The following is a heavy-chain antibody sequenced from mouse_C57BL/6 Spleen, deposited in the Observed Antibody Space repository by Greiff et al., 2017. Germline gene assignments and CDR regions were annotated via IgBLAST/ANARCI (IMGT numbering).Heavy chain of an antibody. CDR2: IDPYSGGT. CDR3: ARSFDGYYGGSYCDY. J-gene: IGHJ2*01. D-gene: IGHD2-3*01. CDR1: GYTFTSYW. V-gene: IGHV1-72*01. Sequence: QVQLQQPGAELVKPGASVKLSCKASGYTFTSYWMHWVKQRPGRGLEWIGRIDPYSGGTKYNEKFKSKATLTVDKPSSTAYMQLSSLTSEDSAVYYCARSFDGYYGGSYCDYWGEGATRTVSS.